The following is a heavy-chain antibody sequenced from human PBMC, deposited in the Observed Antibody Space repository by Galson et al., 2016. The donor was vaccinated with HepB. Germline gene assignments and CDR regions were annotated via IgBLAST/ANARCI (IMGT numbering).Heavy chain of an antibody. CDR1: DGSVSSSLYY. V-gene: IGHV4-39*01. CDR2: GYYTGSA. Sequence: SETLSLTCTVSDGSVSSSLYYWGWIRQTPGKGLEWIGSGYYTGSAYYNPSLRSRVTISVDTSKNQFSLKLSSVTAADTAVYCCARRIYYGSSGHFDHWGQGTLVTVSS. D-gene: IGHD3-22*01. J-gene: IGHJ4*02. CDR3: ARRIYYGSSGHFDH.